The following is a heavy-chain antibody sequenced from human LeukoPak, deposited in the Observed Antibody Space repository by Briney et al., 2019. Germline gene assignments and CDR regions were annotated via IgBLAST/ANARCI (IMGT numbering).Heavy chain of an antibody. CDR1: GGSISSYY. V-gene: IGHV4-59*01. CDR2: IYYSGST. CDR3: ARDLGIDYGSVDN. D-gene: IGHD3-10*01. J-gene: IGHJ4*02. Sequence: PSETLSLTCTVSGGSISSYYWSWIRQPPGKGLEWIGYIYYSGSTNYNPSLKSRVTISVDTSKNQFSLKLSSVTAADTAVYYCARDLGIDYGSVDNWGQGTLVTVSS.